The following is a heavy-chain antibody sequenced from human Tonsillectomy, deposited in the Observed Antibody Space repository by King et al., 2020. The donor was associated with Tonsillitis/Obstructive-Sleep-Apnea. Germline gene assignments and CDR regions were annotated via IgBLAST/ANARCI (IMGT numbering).Heavy chain of an antibody. D-gene: IGHD1-26*01. J-gene: IGHJ4*02. CDR3: AREPQLGARYFDY. V-gene: IGHV3-33*01. CDR1: GFTFSTYG. CDR2: IWHDGRIK. Sequence: VQLVESGGGVVQPGRSLRLSCAASGFTFSTYGMHWVRQAPAKGLDWVASIWHDGRIKYCADSVKGRFSISRDNSKNTLYLQMDSLRAEDTAVYYCAREPQLGARYFDYWGQGALVAVSS.